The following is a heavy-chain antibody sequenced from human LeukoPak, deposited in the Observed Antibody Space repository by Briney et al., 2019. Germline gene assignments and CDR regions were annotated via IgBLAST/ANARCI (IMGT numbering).Heavy chain of an antibody. CDR2: ISSDGSNK. D-gene: IGHD3-10*01. CDR1: GFTFNTYA. V-gene: IGHV3-30-3*01. CDR3: ARVKYGSGSYYNYRNNWFDP. Sequence: PGGSLRLSCAASGFTFNTYAMHWVRQAPGKGLEWVAVISSDGSNKYHTDSVKGRFTISRDNSRNTLYLQMNSLRAEDTAVYYCARVKYGSGSYYNYRNNWFDPWGQGTLVTVSS. J-gene: IGHJ5*02.